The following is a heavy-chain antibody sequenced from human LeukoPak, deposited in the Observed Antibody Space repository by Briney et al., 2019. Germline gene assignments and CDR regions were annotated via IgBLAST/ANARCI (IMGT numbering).Heavy chain of an antibody. CDR3: AKDLLQNAAAGYHLDD. CDR1: GFTFSSYG. V-gene: IGHV3-30*18. Sequence: PGRSLRLSCAASGFTFSSYGMNWVRQAPGKGLEWVAVISYDGSNKYYADSVKGRFTISRDNSKNTLYLQMNSLRGEDTAVYYCAKDLLQNAAAGYHLDDWGQGTLVTVSS. CDR2: ISYDGSNK. J-gene: IGHJ4*02. D-gene: IGHD6-13*01.